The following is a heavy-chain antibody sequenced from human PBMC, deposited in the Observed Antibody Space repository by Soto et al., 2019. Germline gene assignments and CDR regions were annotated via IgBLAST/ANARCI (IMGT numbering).Heavy chain of an antibody. J-gene: IGHJ4*02. D-gene: IGHD1-26*01. Sequence: ASVKVSCKASGYTFTSYAMHWVRQAPGQRLEWMGWINGGNGNTYYSEHFQGRVTSRDNAKNMLYLQMNILRAEDTAVYFCVRDDIGLGMDYWGLGTLVTVSS. V-gene: IGHV1-3*01. CDR1: GYTFTSYA. CDR2: INGGNGNT. CDR3: VRDDIGLGMDY.